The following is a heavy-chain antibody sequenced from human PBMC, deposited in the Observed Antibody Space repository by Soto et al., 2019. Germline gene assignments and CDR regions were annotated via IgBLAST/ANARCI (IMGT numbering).Heavy chain of an antibody. CDR2: IRGSGDRT. V-gene: IGHV3-23*01. CDR1: GFTFSSYP. D-gene: IGHD1-1*01. CDR3: AKQQGPGTPYYYAMDV. J-gene: IGHJ6*02. Sequence: EVQLLESGGGLVQPGGSLRLSCAASGFTFSSYPMSGVRQAPGKGLEWVSVIRGSGDRTYYADSVKGRFTISRDNSKNTLYMQMNTLRAEDTAVYYCAKQQGPGTPYYYAMDVWGQGTTVTVSS.